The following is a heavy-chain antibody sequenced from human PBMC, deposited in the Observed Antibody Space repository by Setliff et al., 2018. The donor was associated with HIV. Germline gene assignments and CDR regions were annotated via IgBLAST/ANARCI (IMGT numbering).Heavy chain of an antibody. CDR1: GYTFTSYG. V-gene: IGHV1-18*01. CDR2: VSAYNGNT. D-gene: IGHD1-1*01. CDR3: ARGEDVESATYFDY. J-gene: IGHJ4*02. Sequence: GASVKVSCKASGYTFTSYGISWVRQAPGQGLEWMGWVSAYNGNTNYAQKLQGRVTMTTDTSTSTAYMELRSLRSDDTAVYYCARGEDVESATYFDYWGQGTLVTVSS.